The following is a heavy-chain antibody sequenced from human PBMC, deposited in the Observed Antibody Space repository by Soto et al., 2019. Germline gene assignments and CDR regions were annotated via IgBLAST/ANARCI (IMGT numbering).Heavy chain of an antibody. CDR2: INVDGRKT. CDR3: ARVGVGAYYFDN. Sequence: EVQLVESGGGLVQPGGSLRLSCAASGFPFSTYWMPWVRQAPGKGLVWVSRINVDGRKTSYADSVEGRFTISRDNAKNTLYLQMNSLRTEDTAVYYCARVGVGAYYFDNWGQGALVTVSS. V-gene: IGHV3-74*01. J-gene: IGHJ4*02. CDR1: GFPFSTYW. D-gene: IGHD1-26*01.